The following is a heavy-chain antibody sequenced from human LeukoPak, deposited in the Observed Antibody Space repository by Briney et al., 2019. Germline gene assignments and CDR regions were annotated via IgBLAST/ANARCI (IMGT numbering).Heavy chain of an antibody. V-gene: IGHV3-30*03. CDR3: ARDIAGYGSSWPPD. CDR1: GFTFSSYG. Sequence: GGSLRLSCAASGFTFSSYGMHWVRQAPGTGLEWVAVISSDGSHKYYADSVKGRFTISRDNSKNTVYLQMNSLRAEDTAVYYCARDIAGYGSSWPPDWGQGTLVTVSS. J-gene: IGHJ4*02. D-gene: IGHD6-13*01. CDR2: ISSDGSHK.